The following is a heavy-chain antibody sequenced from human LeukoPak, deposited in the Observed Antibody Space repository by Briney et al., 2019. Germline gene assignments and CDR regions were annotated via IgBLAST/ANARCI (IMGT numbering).Heavy chain of an antibody. CDR2: VSAYNGNT. Sequence: ASVKVSCKASGYTFTSYGISWVRQAPGQGLEWMGWVSAYNGNTNYAQKLQGRVTMTTDTSTSTAYMELRSLRSDDTAVYYCARDHNLLGWFDPWGQGTLVTVSS. CDR1: GYTFTSYG. V-gene: IGHV1-18*01. D-gene: IGHD5-24*01. J-gene: IGHJ5*02. CDR3: ARDHNLLGWFDP.